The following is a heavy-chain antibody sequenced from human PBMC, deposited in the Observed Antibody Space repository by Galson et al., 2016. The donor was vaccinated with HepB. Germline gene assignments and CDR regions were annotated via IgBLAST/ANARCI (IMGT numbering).Heavy chain of an antibody. V-gene: IGHV1-46*01. D-gene: IGHD2-15*01. CDR2: INPSGGNT. CDR3: AGVSKGNCSGGRCYPLSFFDY. J-gene: IGHJ4*02. CDR1: GYTFTTYY. Sequence: SVKVSCKASGYTFTTYYMHWVRQAPGQGLEWMGLINPSGGNTTYAPKFQGRVTMTRDTSTSTVDMELRSPRSEDTAVYYCAGVSKGNCSGGRCYPLSFFDYWGQGTLVTVTS.